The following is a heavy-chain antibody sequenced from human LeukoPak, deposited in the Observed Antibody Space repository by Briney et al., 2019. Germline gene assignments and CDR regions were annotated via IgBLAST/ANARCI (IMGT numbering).Heavy chain of an antibody. D-gene: IGHD6-13*01. Sequence: GRSLRLSCAASPLTPSTINNACVSEAPAEGLEWGSVIYTGGITYYADSVQGRFTTYIDNTQISVYLQMNGLRDEGTARYYCAKEHAPAGGGLDYWGQGTQVTVSS. CDR1: PLTPSTIN. CDR2: IYTGGIT. V-gene: IGHV3-53*01. CDR3: AKEHAPAGGGLDY. J-gene: IGHJ4*02.